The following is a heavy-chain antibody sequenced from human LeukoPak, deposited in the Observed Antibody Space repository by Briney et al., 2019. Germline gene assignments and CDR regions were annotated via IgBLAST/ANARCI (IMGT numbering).Heavy chain of an antibody. CDR1: GYTFTSYG. V-gene: IGHV1-18*01. CDR3: ARDVFQLLSFYYYYYMDV. D-gene: IGHD2-2*01. J-gene: IGHJ6*03. Sequence: ASVKVSCKASGYTFTSYGISWVRQAPGQGLEWMGWISAYNGNTNYAQKLQGRVTMTTDTSTSTAYMELRSLRSDDTAVYYCARDVFQLLSFYYYYYMDVWGKGTTVTVSS. CDR2: ISAYNGNT.